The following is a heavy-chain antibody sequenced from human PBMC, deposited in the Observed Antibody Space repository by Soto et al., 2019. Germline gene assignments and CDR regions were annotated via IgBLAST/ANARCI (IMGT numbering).Heavy chain of an antibody. CDR1: GFTFSSYA. CDR3: ASRSSGWYFDY. CDR2: ISGSGGST. D-gene: IGHD6-19*01. V-gene: IGHV3-23*01. J-gene: IGHJ4*02. Sequence: EVQLLESGGGLVQPGGSLRLSCAASGFTFSSYAMNWVRQAPGKGLEWVSVISGSGGSTYYADSVKGRFTISRDNSKNTLYLQMNSLRVEDTAVYYRASRSSGWYFDYWGQGTLVTVSS.